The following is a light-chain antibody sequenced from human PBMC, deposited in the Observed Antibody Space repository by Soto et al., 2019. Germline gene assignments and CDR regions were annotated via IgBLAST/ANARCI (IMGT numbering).Light chain of an antibody. J-gene: IGKJ2*01. CDR1: QSVSSSY. CDR3: QHYGNSPPFT. Sequence: EIVLTQSPGTLSLSPGERATLSCRASQSVSSSYLAWYQQKPGQAPRLLIYGASSRATGIPDRFSDSGSGTDFTLTISRLEPEDFAVYFCQHYGNSPPFTFGQGTKVDIK. V-gene: IGKV3-20*01. CDR2: GAS.